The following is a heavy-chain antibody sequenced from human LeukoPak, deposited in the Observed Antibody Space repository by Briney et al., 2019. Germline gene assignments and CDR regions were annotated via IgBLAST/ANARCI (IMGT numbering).Heavy chain of an antibody. V-gene: IGHV1-69*04. Sequence: SVKVSCKASGGTFSSYAISWVRQAPGQGLEWMGRIIPILGIANYAQRFQGRVTITADKSTSTAYMELSSLRSEDTAVYYCARERRYSGYDGFDYWGQGTLVTVSS. J-gene: IGHJ4*02. CDR1: GGTFSSYA. D-gene: IGHD5-12*01. CDR2: IIPILGIA. CDR3: ARERRYSGYDGFDY.